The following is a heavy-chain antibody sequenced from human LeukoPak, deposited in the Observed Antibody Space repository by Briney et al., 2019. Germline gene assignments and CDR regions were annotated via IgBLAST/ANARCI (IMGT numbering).Heavy chain of an antibody. CDR2: IYPGDSDT. V-gene: IGHV5-51*01. Sequence: GESLKISCKGSGYSFTTHWIAWVRQMPGKGLEWMGIIYPGDSDTRYSPSFQGQVTISADRSISTAYLQWSSLKASDTAMYYCARHETAMADYWGQGTLVTVSS. D-gene: IGHD5-18*01. J-gene: IGHJ4*02. CDR1: GYSFTTHW. CDR3: ARHETAMADY.